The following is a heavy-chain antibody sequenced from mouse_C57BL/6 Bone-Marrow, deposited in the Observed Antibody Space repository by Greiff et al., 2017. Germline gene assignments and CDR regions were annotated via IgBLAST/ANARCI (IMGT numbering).Heavy chain of an antibody. CDR3: ARGGYYAMDY. V-gene: IGHV1-69*01. J-gene: IGHJ4*01. CDR2: IDPSDSYT. Sequence: VKLQESGAELVMPGASVQLSCKASGYTFTSYWMHWVKQRPGQGLEWIGEIDPSDSYTNYNQKFKGKSTLTVDKSSSTAYMQLSSLTSEDSAVYYCARGGYYAMDYWGQGTSVTVSS. CDR1: GYTFTSYW.